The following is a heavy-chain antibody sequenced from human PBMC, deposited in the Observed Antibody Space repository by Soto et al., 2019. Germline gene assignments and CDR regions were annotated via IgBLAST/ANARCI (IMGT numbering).Heavy chain of an antibody. CDR2: IYHSGST. J-gene: IGHJ4*02. CDR1: GGSISSSDW. CDR3: ARDGSSGWYFDY. Sequence: SETLSLTCAVSGGSISSSDWWSWVRQPPGKGLEWIGEIYHSGSTNYNPSLKSRVTISVDKSKNQFSLKLSSVTAADTAVYYCARDGSSGWYFDYWGQGTLVTVSS. V-gene: IGHV4-4*02. D-gene: IGHD6-19*01.